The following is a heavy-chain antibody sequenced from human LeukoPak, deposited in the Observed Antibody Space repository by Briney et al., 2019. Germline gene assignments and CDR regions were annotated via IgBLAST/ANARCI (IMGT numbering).Heavy chain of an antibody. Sequence: MPSETLSLTCSVSGGSISTNDYYWDWIRQPPGMGLEYIGSIYYSGSTYYNPSLKSRVTISVDTSKNQFSLRLSSVTAAGTAVYYCARDSGGPSHFDWWGQGTLVTVSS. V-gene: IGHV4-39*02. D-gene: IGHD3-10*01. CDR2: IYYSGST. J-gene: IGHJ4*02. CDR1: GGSISTNDYY. CDR3: ARDSGGPSHFDW.